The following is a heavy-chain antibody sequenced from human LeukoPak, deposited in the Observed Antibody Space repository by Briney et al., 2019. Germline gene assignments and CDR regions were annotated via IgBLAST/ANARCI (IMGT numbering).Heavy chain of an antibody. D-gene: IGHD4-17*01. Sequence: GGSLRLSCAASGFNFSSNWMSWVRQAPGKGLEWVANIKQDGSEKDYVDSVKGRFTISRDNAKNSLYLEMNSMRAEDTAEYSCAREGLSVTLYYWGHGTMVTVSS. J-gene: IGHJ4*01. CDR2: IKQDGSEK. V-gene: IGHV3-7*01. CDR1: GFNFSSNW. CDR3: AREGLSVTLYY.